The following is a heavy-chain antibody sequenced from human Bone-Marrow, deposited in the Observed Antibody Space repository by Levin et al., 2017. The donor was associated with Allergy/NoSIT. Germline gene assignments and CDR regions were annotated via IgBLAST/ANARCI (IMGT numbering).Heavy chain of an antibody. V-gene: IGHV1-69*01. CDR3: AGLSQYKSAFDI. CDR2: ITPLIGTS. J-gene: IGHJ3*02. Sequence: GGSLRLSCKASGGTFNTYSFNWVRQAPGQGLEWVGGITPLIGTSNYAPKFHGRVTFSADESTATAYMELRGLRSEDTALFYCAGLSQYKSAFDIWGQGTMVVVSS. CDR1: GGTFNTYS. D-gene: IGHD1-1*01.